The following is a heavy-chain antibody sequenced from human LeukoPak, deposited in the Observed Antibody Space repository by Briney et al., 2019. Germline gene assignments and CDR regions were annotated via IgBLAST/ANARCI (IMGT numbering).Heavy chain of an antibody. Sequence: SETLSLTCTVSGXSISGYYWSWLRQSPGKGLEWIGYIYYSGSTNYNPSLKSRATISVDTSKNQFSLPLSSLTAADTAVYYCARGGAPGTLFDYWGQGTLVTVSS. D-gene: IGHD1-1*01. CDR2: IYYSGST. V-gene: IGHV4-59*01. CDR3: ARGGAPGTLFDY. CDR1: GXSISGYY. J-gene: IGHJ4*02.